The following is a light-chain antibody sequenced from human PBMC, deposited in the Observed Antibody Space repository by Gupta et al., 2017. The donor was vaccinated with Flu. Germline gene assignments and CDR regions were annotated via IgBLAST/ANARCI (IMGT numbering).Light chain of an antibody. CDR3: QSFVTSRTRLV. CDR2: EGQ. Sequence: QCALTQPPSVSGSPGQGITISCTGTSHDVGGYNYVSWYQQHPGTAPKLIIYEGQNRPSGVSNRFSGSKSGTPASLTISGLQAEDEADYYCQSFVTSRTRLVFGGGTKLTVL. J-gene: IGLJ3*02. V-gene: IGLV2-14*01. CDR1: SHDVGGYNY.